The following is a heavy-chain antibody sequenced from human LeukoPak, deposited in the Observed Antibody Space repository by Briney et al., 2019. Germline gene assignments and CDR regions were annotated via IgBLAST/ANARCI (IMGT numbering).Heavy chain of an antibody. Sequence: GESLKISCKGSGYSFTSYWVGWVRQMPGKGLEWMGIIYPGDSDTRYSPSFQGQVTISADKSISTAYLQWSSLKASDTAMYYCASMGWLQSLSFDYWGQRTLVTVSS. V-gene: IGHV5-51*01. CDR1: GYSFTSYW. CDR3: ASMGWLQSLSFDY. J-gene: IGHJ4*02. D-gene: IGHD5-24*01. CDR2: IYPGDSDT.